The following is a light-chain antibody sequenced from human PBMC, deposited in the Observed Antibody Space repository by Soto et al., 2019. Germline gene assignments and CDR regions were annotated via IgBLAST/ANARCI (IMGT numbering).Light chain of an antibody. CDR2: DAS. CDR3: QQRSNWPPT. J-gene: IGKJ5*01. Sequence: EIVLTPSPAPLSLSPGDRATLSCRASQRVSRYLAWYQQKPGQAPRLLIYDASNRATGIPARFSGSGSGTDFTLTISSLEPEDFAVYYCQQRSNWPPTFGQGTRLEIK. CDR1: QRVSRY. V-gene: IGKV3-11*01.